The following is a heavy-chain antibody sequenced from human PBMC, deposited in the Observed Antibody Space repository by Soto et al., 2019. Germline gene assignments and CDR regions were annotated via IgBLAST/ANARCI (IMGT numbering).Heavy chain of an antibody. V-gene: IGHV3-74*01. CDR1: GFIFSNYW. Sequence: GSLRLSCAPSGFIFSNYWMYWVRQAPGKGLVWVSRINIDGTTTTYADSVKGRFTISRDNAKNTLYLQMNSLRVEDTAVYYCARCRVYGSGRDYLEYWGQGTRVTVSS. J-gene: IGHJ4*02. CDR3: ARCRVYGSGRDYLEY. D-gene: IGHD3-10*01. CDR2: INIDGTTT.